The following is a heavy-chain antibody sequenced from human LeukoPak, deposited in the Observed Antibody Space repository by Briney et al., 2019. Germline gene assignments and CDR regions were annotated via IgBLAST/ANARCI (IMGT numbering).Heavy chain of an antibody. Sequence: GGSLRLSCAASGFSLSTYSMNWVRQAPGKGLEWVSYIDSSSSTIYYADSVKGRFTISRDNAKNSMYVQMNSLRAEGTAVYYCAWPFDYWGQGTLVTVSS. V-gene: IGHV3-48*01. D-gene: IGHD5-24*01. CDR3: AWPFDY. J-gene: IGHJ4*02. CDR2: IDSSSSTI. CDR1: GFSLSTYS.